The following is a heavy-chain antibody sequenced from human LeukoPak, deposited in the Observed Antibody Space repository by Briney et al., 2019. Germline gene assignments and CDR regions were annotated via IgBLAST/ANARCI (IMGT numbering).Heavy chain of an antibody. CDR1: GFTFSSYS. J-gene: IGHJ4*02. CDR2: IWYGGSNK. CDR3: ARDMAYHDMLTGYEVSRFFDY. V-gene: IGHV3-33*08. Sequence: GGSLRLSCAASGFTFSSYSMNWVRQAPGKGLEWVAVIWYGGSNKYYADSVKGRFTISRDNSKNTLYLQMNYVRAEDTAVYYCARDMAYHDMLTGYEVSRFFDYWGQGTLVTVSS. D-gene: IGHD3-9*01.